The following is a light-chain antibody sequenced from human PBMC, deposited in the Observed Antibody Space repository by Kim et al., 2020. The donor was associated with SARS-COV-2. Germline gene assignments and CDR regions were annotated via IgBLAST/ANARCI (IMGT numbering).Light chain of an antibody. J-gene: IGKJ1*01. Sequence: DIQMTQSPSTLSAFVGTRVTITCRASQSVDNWLAWYQQMPGKAPKLLIYQASKLASGVPSRFSGSGSGTTSTLTIYNLQPDDSAIYYCKQYETYWTFGPGTKVDIK. CDR3: KQYETYWT. CDR2: QAS. CDR1: QSVDNW. V-gene: IGKV1-5*03.